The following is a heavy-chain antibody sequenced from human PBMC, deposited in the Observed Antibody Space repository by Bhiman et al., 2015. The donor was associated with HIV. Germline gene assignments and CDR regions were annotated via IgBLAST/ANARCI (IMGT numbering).Heavy chain of an antibody. CDR2: IYNDGST. D-gene: IGHD3-10*01. CDR3: ARATFSGSYPYYYYGMDV. J-gene: IGHJ6*02. CDR1: GFTVSSNY. Sequence: EVQLVESGGGLIQPGGSLRLSCAASGFTVSSNYMNWVRQAPGKGLEWVSIIYNDGSTYFADSVKGRFTISRDNARNSLSLQMNSLRAEDSAVYYCARATFSGSYPYYYYGMDVWGQGTTVTVSS. V-gene: IGHV3-53*01.